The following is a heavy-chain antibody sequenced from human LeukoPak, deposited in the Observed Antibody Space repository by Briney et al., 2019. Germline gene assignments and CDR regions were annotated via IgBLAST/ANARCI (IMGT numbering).Heavy chain of an antibody. V-gene: IGHV1-46*01. Sequence: ASVKVSCKASGYTFTSYYMHWVRQAPGQGFEWVGIINPSGGSTSYAQKFQGRVTMTRDTSTSTVYMELSSLRSEDTAVYYCARATIFGVVIREVVWFDPWGQGTLVTVSS. CDR2: INPSGGST. D-gene: IGHD3-3*01. CDR1: GYTFTSYY. CDR3: ARATIFGVVIREVVWFDP. J-gene: IGHJ5*02.